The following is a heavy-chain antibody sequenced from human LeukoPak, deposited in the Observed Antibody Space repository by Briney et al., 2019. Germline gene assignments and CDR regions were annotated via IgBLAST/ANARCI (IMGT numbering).Heavy chain of an antibody. V-gene: IGHV4-39*01. CDR2: IYYSGSN. CDR3: ARQSTVTLFDY. J-gene: IGHJ4*02. Sequence: SETLSLTCTVSGGSISSSRYYWGWIRQPQGKGGEWIVSIYYSGSNYDNPSKESRVTISVNTSKNQYSLKLSSVTAADTAVYYCARQSTVTLFDYRGQGTLVTVSS. CDR1: GGSISSSRYY. D-gene: IGHD4-17*01.